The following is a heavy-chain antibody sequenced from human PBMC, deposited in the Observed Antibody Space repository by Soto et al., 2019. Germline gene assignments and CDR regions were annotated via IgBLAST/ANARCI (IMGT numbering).Heavy chain of an antibody. D-gene: IGHD4-17*01. V-gene: IGHV5-51*01. CDR1: GYSFTSFW. CDR3: ATPYADYEH. J-gene: IGHJ4*02. CDR2: IYPADSDT. Sequence: GEDLKISCKLSGYSFTSFWIVCVLQMPVKVLEWMGIIYPADSDTRYSPSFQGQVTISADKSISTAYLQWRSLKASDTAMYYCATPYADYEHWGQGTLVTVSS.